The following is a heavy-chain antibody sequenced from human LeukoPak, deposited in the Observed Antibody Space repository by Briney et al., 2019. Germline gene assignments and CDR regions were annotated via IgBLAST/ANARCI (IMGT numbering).Heavy chain of an antibody. CDR3: AKLGATDAFDI. CDR1: GFTFSSYG. D-gene: IGHD1-26*01. J-gene: IGHJ3*02. CDR2: ISYDGSDK. Sequence: GGSLRLSCAASGFTFSSYGMHWVRQAPGKGLEWVAVISYDGSDKSYADSVKGRFTISRDNSKNTLYLQMNSLRAEDTAVYYCAKLGATDAFDIWGQGTMVTVSS. V-gene: IGHV3-30*18.